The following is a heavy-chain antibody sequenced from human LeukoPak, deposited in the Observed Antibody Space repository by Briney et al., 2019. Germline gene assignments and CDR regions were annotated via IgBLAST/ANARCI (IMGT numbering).Heavy chain of an antibody. V-gene: IGHV3-9*01. CDR3: AKGSTRYSSEPFDY. CDR1: GFTFDDYA. J-gene: IGHJ4*02. CDR2: ISWNSGNI. Sequence: GGSLRLSCAASGFTFDDYAMHWVRQAPGKGVEWVSGISWNSGNIGYADSVKGRFTISRDNAKNSLYLQMNSLRAEDTALYYCAKGSTRYSSEPFDYWGQGTLVTVSS. D-gene: IGHD6-25*01.